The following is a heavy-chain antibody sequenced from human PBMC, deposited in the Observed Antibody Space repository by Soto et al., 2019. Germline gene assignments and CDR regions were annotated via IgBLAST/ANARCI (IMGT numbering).Heavy chain of an antibody. J-gene: IGHJ4*02. V-gene: IGHV2-70*11. CDR3: ARISISQGSLGY. CDR2: IDWDDDK. D-gene: IGHD3-16*01. CDR1: GLSLSTKKMC. Sequence: SGAKLGNHEQSLRKNCTFWGLSLSTKKMCVSWIRQPPGKALEWLARIDWDDDKYYSTSLKTRLTISKDTSKNQVVLTMTNMDPVDTATYYCARISISQGSLGYWGQGTLVTVSS.